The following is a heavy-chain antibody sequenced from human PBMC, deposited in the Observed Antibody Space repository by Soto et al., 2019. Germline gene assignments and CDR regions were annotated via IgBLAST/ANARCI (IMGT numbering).Heavy chain of an antibody. V-gene: IGHV3-7*01. CDR3: AREQQWLVLGKYYYYGMDV. J-gene: IGHJ6*02. CDR2: IKQDGSEK. Sequence: PGGSLRLSCAASGFTFSSYWMSWVRQAPGKGLEWVANIKQDGSEKYYVDSVKGRFTISRDNAKNSLYPQMNSLRAEDTAVYYCAREQQWLVLGKYYYYGMDVWGQGTTVTVSS. CDR1: GFTFSSYW. D-gene: IGHD6-19*01.